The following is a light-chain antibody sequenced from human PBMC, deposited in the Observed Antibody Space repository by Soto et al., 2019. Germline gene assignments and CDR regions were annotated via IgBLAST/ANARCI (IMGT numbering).Light chain of an antibody. CDR2: GAS. V-gene: IGKV3-15*01. Sequence: EIVMTQSPAILSLSPGERVTLSCWASQSVDNNLVWYQQRAGQAPRLLLYGASTRATGIPVRFSGSGSGTDFTLTISRLEPEDSAVYYCQQFDDSVTFGQGTRLEIK. J-gene: IGKJ5*01. CDR1: QSVDNN. CDR3: QQFDDSVT.